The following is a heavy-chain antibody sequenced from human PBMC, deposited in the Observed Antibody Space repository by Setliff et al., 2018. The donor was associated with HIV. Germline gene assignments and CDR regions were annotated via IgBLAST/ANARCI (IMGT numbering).Heavy chain of an antibody. V-gene: IGHV4-61*09. J-gene: IGHJ6*03. Sequence: PSETLSLTCTVSGGSISGGSYYWSWIRQPAGKGLEWIGHIYTSGSTYYNPSLKSRVTISVDTSKNQFSLKLSSVTAADTAVYYCARHERSIFGVTYSYYMDVWGKGTTVTVSS. D-gene: IGHD3-3*01. CDR2: IYTSGST. CDR3: ARHERSIFGVTYSYYMDV. CDR1: GGSISGGSYY.